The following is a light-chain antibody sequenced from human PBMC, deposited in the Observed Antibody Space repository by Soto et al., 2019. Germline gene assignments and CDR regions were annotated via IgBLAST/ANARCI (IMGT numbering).Light chain of an antibody. V-gene: IGLV2-14*01. CDR3: SSYTSIGAWV. J-gene: IGLJ3*02. CDR2: EVS. Sequence: QSALAQPASVSGSPGQSITISCTGTSSDVGAYNSVSWYQQHPGQAPQLMIYEVSNRPSGVSNRFSGSKSGNTASLTNSGLQAEDETDYYCSSYTSIGAWVFGGGTKLPVL. CDR1: SSDVGAYNS.